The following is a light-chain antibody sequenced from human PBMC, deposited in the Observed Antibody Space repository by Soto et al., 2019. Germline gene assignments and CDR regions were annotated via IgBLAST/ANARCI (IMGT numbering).Light chain of an antibody. V-gene: IGLV2-8*01. CDR1: SSDIGAYKY. CDR2: EVS. Sequence: QSVLTQPASVSGSPGQSITISCTGTSSDIGAYKYVSWYQQHPGKAPKLMIYEVSKRPSGVPDRFSGSKSDNTASLTVSSLQAEDEADYYCSSYAGSSNCVFGGGTKLTVL. J-gene: IGLJ3*02. CDR3: SSYAGSSNCV.